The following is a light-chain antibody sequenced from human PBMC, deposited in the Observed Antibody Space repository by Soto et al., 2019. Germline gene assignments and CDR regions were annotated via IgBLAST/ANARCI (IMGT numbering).Light chain of an antibody. CDR1: QSVSSSY. Sequence: EIVLTQSPGTLSLSPGERATLSCRASQSVSSSYLAWYQQKPGQAPRLLIYGASSRATGIPDRFSGSGSGTDLTLTISRLEPEDFAVHYCQQYGSAPWTFGQGTKVEIK. CDR3: QQYGSAPWT. CDR2: GAS. J-gene: IGKJ1*01. V-gene: IGKV3-20*01.